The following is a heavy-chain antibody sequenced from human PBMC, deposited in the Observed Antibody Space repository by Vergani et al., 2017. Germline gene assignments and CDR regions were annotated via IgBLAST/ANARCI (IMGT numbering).Heavy chain of an antibody. V-gene: IGHV1-69*04. D-gene: IGHD3-10*01. CDR2: IIPILGIA. Sequence: QVQLVQSGAEVKKPGSSVKVSCKASGGTFSSYAISWVRQAPGQGLEWMGRIIPILGIANYAQKFQGRVTITADKSTSTAYMELSSLRSEDTAVYYCARGVNYYGSGIYFAQAYYFDYWGQGTLVTVSS. CDR3: ARGVNYYGSGIYFAQAYYFDY. CDR1: GGTFSSYA. J-gene: IGHJ4*02.